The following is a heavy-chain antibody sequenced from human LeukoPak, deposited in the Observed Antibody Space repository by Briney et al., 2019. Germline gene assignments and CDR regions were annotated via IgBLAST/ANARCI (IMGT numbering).Heavy chain of an antibody. J-gene: IGHJ4*02. Sequence: SQTLSLTCTVSGGSISSGSYYWSWIRQPAGKGLEWIGRIYTSGSTNYNPSLKSRVTISVDTSKNQFSLKLSSVTAADTAVYYCASSVHGDYEYYWGQGTLVTVSS. D-gene: IGHD4-17*01. CDR2: IYTSGST. V-gene: IGHV4-61*02. CDR1: GGSISSGSYY. CDR3: ASSVHGDYEYY.